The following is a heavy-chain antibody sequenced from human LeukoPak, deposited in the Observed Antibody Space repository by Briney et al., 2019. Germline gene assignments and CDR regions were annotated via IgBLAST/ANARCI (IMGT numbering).Heavy chain of an antibody. CDR2: LSHSGSS. D-gene: IGHD2-2*01. V-gene: IGHV4-59*01. J-gene: IGHJ3*02. CDR1: GDAISSYY. CDR3: ARARYANAWYAFDI. Sequence: SETLSLTCTVSGDAISSYYWSWIRQPPGRGLEWIGYLSHSGSSDSNPSLKSRVTILVDTSKNQFSPKLTSVTAADTAVYYCARARYANAWYAFDIWGQGTMVTVSS.